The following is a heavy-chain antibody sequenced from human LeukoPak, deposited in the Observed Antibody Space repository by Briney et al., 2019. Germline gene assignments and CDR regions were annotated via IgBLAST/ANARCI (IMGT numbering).Heavy chain of an antibody. Sequence: PSETLSLTCTVSGVSISSSNSYWGWIRQPPGKGLEWIGSIYYSGNTYYNASLKSQVSISIDTSKNQFSLKLSSVTAADTAVYYCAREVDSGGVRYGSGSARPRLDYWGQGTLVTVSS. D-gene: IGHD3-10*01. CDR2: IYYSGNT. J-gene: IGHJ4*02. CDR3: AREVDSGGVRYGSGSARPRLDY. CDR1: GVSISSSNSY. V-gene: IGHV4-39*07.